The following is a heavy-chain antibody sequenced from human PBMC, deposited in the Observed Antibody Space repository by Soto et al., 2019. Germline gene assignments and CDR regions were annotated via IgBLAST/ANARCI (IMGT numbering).Heavy chain of an antibody. J-gene: IGHJ4*02. Sequence: QVQLVQSGAEVKKPGSSVKVSCKASGGTFSSYAISWVRQAPGQGLEWMGGIIPIFGTANYAQKFQGRVTITADESTSTAYMELSSLRSEDTAVYYCARGPGYYDILTGYFLLYYFDYWGQGTLVTVSS. V-gene: IGHV1-69*01. CDR2: IIPIFGTA. CDR3: ARGPGYYDILTGYFLLYYFDY. D-gene: IGHD3-9*01. CDR1: GGTFSSYA.